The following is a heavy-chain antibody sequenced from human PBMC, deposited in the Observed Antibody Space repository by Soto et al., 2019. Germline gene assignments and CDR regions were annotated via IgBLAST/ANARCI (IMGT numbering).Heavy chain of an antibody. D-gene: IGHD1-1*01. Sequence: PGGSLRLSCAASGFTFTDYYLSWLRQAPGKGLEWAAHIGYSGDPHHADSVRGRFSISRDNAKNSLYLQMNSLRAEDTGVYYCARPGGNIYHRYKALDVWGPGTTVTVYS. CDR1: GFTFTDYY. J-gene: IGHJ6*02. CDR2: IGYSGDP. CDR3: ARPGGNIYHRYKALDV. V-gene: IGHV3-11*03.